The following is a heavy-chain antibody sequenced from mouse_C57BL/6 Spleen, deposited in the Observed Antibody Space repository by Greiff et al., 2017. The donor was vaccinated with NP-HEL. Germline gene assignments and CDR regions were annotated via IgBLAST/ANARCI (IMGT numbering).Heavy chain of an antibody. CDR3: VRHDDGYPYYYAMDY. CDR2: IRSKSNNYAT. V-gene: IGHV10-1*01. J-gene: IGHJ4*01. Sequence: EVQLVESGGGLVQPKGSLKLSCAASGFSFNTYAMNWVRQAPGKGLEWVARIRSKSNNYATYYADSVKDRFTISRDDSESMLYLQMNNLKTEDTAMYYCVRHDDGYPYYYAMDYWGQGTSVTVSS. CDR1: GFSFNTYA. D-gene: IGHD2-3*01.